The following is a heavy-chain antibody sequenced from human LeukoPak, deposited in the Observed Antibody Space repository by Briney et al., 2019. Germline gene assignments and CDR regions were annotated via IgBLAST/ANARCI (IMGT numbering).Heavy chain of an antibody. CDR2: INPNSGGT. Sequence: ASVKVSCKASGYTFTRYYMHSVRQAPGQGLEWMGWINPNSGGTNYAQKFQGRVTMTRDPSISTAYIELSRLRSDDTAVYYCARDPARYDFWSGYNWFDPWGQGTLVTVSS. J-gene: IGHJ5*02. CDR1: GYTFTRYY. CDR3: ARDPARYDFWSGYNWFDP. D-gene: IGHD3-3*01. V-gene: IGHV1-2*02.